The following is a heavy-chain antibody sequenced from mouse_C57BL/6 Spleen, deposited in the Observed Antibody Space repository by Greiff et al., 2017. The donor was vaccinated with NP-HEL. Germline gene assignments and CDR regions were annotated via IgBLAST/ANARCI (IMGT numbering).Heavy chain of an antibody. CDR2: INPNYGTT. J-gene: IGHJ4*01. CDR1: GYSFTDYN. V-gene: IGHV1-39*01. D-gene: IGHD1-1*01. Sequence: VQLKESGPELVKPGASVKISCKASGYSFTDYNMNWVKQSNGKSLEWIGVINPNYGTTSYNQKFKGKATLTVDQSSSTAYMQLNSLTSEDSAVYYCARGYYGSSYGGAMDYWGQGTSVTVSS. CDR3: ARGYYGSSYGGAMDY.